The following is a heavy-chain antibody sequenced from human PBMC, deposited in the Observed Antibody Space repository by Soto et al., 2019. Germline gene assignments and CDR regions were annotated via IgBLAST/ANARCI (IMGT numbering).Heavy chain of an antibody. D-gene: IGHD3-22*01. CDR2: IYYSGST. J-gene: IGHJ4*02. CDR1: GGSISSSSYY. CDR3: ARPSDSSGYYPLSY. V-gene: IGHV4-31*03. Sequence: SETLSLTCTVSGGSISSSSYYWGWIRQPPGKGLEWIGYIYYSGSTYYNPSLKSRVTISVDTSKNQFSLKLSSVTAADTAVYYCARPSDSSGYYPLSYWGQGTLVTVSS.